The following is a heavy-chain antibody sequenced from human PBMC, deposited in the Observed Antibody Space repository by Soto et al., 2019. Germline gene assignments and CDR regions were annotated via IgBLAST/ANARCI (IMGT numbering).Heavy chain of an antibody. CDR1: GGSISSYY. J-gene: IGHJ6*03. V-gene: IGHV4-59*01. D-gene: IGHD4-4*01. CDR3: ARAHYSNYYYYMDV. CDR2: IYYSGST. Sequence: TSETLSLTCTVSGGSISSYYWSWIRQPPGKGLEWIGYIYYSGSTNYNPSLKSRVTISVDTSKNQFSLKLSSVTAADTAVYYCARAHYSNYYYYMDVWGKGTTVTVSS.